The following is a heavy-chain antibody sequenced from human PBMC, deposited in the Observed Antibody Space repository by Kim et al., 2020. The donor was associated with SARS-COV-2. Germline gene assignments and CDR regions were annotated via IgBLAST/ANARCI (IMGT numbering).Heavy chain of an antibody. J-gene: IGHJ6*02. CDR3: ARTMRYYGDNSVSVSDYGMDV. Sequence: ASVKVSCKASGYTFTSYAMHWVRQAPGQRLEWMGWINAGNGNTKYSQKFHGRVTITRDTSASTAYMELSSLRSEDTAVYYCARTMRYYGDNSVSVSDYGMDVWGQGTTVTVSS. CDR2: INAGNGNT. CDR1: GYTFTSYA. V-gene: IGHV1-3*01. D-gene: IGHD4-17*01.